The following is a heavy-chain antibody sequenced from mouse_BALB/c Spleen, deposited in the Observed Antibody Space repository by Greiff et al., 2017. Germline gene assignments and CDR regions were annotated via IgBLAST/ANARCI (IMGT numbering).Heavy chain of an antibody. D-gene: IGHD2-1*01. CDR3: AREAYGNYDWYVDG. J-gene: IGHJ1*01. Sequence: VQLQQSGPELVKPGASVKMSCKASGYTFTSYVMHWVKQKPGQGLEWIGYINPYNDGTKYNEKFKGKATLTSDKSSSTADMELSSLTSEDSAVDYCAREAYGNYDWYVDGWGAGTTVTVSS. V-gene: IGHV1-14*01. CDR1: GYTFTSYV. CDR2: INPYNDGT.